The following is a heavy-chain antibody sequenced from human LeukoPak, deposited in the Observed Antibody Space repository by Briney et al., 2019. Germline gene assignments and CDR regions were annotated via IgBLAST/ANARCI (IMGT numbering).Heavy chain of an antibody. CDR2: ISSSSSTI. V-gene: IGHV3-48*04. J-gene: IGHJ6*02. D-gene: IGHD4-17*01. Sequence: GGSLRLSCAASGFSFYNFAMSWVRQAPGKGLEWVSYISSSSSTIYYADSVKGRFTISRDNAKNSLYLQMNSLRAEDTAVYYCACHYGDYEDRYGMDVWGQGTTVTVSS. CDR1: GFSFYNFA. CDR3: ACHYGDYEDRYGMDV.